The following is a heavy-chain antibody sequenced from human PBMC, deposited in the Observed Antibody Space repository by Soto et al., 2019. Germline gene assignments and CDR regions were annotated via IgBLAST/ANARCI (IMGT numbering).Heavy chain of an antibody. CDR2: ISYDGSNK. V-gene: IGHV3-30*18. CDR1: GFTFSSYG. Sequence: QVQLVECGGGVVQPGRSLRLSCAASGFTFSSYGMHWVRQAPGKGLEWVAVISYDGSNKYYADSVKGRFTISRDNSKNTLYLQMNSLRAEDTAVYYCAKLLLGPDNWNVFWFDPWGQGTLVTVSS. CDR3: AKLLLGPDNWNVFWFDP. D-gene: IGHD1-20*01. J-gene: IGHJ5*02.